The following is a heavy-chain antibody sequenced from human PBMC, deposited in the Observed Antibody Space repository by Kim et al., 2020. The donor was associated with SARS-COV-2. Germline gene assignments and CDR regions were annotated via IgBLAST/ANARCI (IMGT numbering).Heavy chain of an antibody. CDR3: GRGRSGGLDV. Sequence: SQTLSLTCAISGDSVSSNSVAWHWIRQSPSRGLEWLGRTYYRSKWYFDYAVSVKSRITINPDTSKNQFSLQLNSVTPEDTAMYYCGRGRSGGLDVWGQGTTVTVPS. J-gene: IGHJ6*02. CDR1: GDSVSSNSVA. V-gene: IGHV6-1*01. CDR2: TYYRSKWYF.